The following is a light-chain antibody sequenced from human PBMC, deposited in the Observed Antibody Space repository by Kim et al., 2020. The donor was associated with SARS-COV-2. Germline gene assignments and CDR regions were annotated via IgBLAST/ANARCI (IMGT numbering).Light chain of an antibody. J-gene: IGLJ2*01. CDR1: KIGIIC. CDR3: QAWDRITVQGV. CDR2: NDS. Sequence: SYELTQPPSVSVAPGQTASITCGGDKIGIICVHWYQQKPGQAPVLVISNDSDRPSGIPERFSGSNSGNTATLTISRVEVGDEAVYYCQAWDRITVQGVFGGGTKLTVL. V-gene: IGLV3-21*04.